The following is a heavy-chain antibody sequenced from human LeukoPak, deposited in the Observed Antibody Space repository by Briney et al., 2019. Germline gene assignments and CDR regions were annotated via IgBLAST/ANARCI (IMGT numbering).Heavy chain of an antibody. J-gene: IGHJ3*02. CDR2: ISNSGSTI. V-gene: IGHV3-48*03. CDR1: GFTFSNYE. Sequence: GGSLRLSCAASGFTFSNYEMNWVRQAPGKGLEWVSYISNSGSTIYYAASVKGRFTISRDNAKNSLYLQMNSLRAEDTAVYYCARSLFWDILAPGAFDIWGQGTMVTVSS. D-gene: IGHD3-9*01. CDR3: ARSLFWDILAPGAFDI.